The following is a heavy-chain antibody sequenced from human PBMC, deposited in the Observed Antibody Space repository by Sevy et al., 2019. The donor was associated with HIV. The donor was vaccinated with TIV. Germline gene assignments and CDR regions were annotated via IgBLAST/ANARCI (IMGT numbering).Heavy chain of an antibody. CDR2: IYSGGST. Sequence: GGSLRLSCAASGFTVSSNYMSWVRQAPGKGLEWVSVIYSGGSTYYADSLKGRFTISRDNSKNTLYLQMNSLRAEDTAVYYCARGLTYYYDSSGYFWSFAFDIWGQGTMVTVSS. CDR3: ARGLTYYYDSSGYFWSFAFDI. V-gene: IGHV3-53*01. CDR1: GFTVSSNY. D-gene: IGHD3-22*01. J-gene: IGHJ3*02.